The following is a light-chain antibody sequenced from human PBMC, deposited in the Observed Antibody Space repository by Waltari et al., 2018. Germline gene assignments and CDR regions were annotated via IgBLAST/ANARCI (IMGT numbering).Light chain of an antibody. CDR3: QQYIQWPLT. CDR1: QSVNNN. CDR2: GAS. V-gene: IGKV3-15*01. J-gene: IGKJ4*01. Sequence: IVMTQSPATLSVSPGERATLSCRASQSVNNNLAWYQQKPGQAPRLLIYGASTRATGIAGRFSASGSGTEFTLTISSLQSEDFAVYYCQQYIQWPLTFGGGSKVEIK.